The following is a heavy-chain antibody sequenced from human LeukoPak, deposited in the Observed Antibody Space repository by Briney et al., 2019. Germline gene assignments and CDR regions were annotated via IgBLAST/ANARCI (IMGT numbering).Heavy chain of an antibody. V-gene: IGHV4-39*07. D-gene: IGHD4-11*01. J-gene: IGHJ3*02. CDR1: GGSISSSSYY. CDR2: IYYSGST. Sequence: SETLSLTCTVSGGSISSSSYYWGWIRQPPGKGLEWIGSIYYSGSTYYNPSLKSRVTISVDTSKNQFSLKLSSVTAADTAVYYCARDLRVVSNWDAFDIWGQGTMVTVSS. CDR3: ARDLRVVSNWDAFDI.